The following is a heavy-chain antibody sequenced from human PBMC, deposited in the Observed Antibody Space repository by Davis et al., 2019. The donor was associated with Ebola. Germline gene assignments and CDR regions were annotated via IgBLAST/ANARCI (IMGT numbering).Heavy chain of an antibody. Sequence: PSETLSLTCTVSGVSISRHYWSWIRQPPGKRLEWIGSIYYTGSAYYNSSLKSRVTIPVDTSKNQFSLKLSSVTAADTAVYYCARDPPSGSLAFDIWGQGTMVTVSS. CDR3: ARDPPSGSLAFDI. J-gene: IGHJ3*02. D-gene: IGHD1-26*01. CDR2: IYYTGSA. V-gene: IGHV4-59*11. CDR1: GVSISRHY.